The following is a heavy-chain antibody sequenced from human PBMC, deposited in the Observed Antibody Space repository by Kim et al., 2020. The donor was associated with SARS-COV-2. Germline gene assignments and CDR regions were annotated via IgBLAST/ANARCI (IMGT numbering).Heavy chain of an antibody. Sequence: SETLSLTCAVYGGSFSGYYWSWIRQPPGKGLEWIGEINHSGSTNYNPSLKSRVIISVDTSKNQFSLKLSSVTAADTAVYYCARGDVLTGTNWFDPWGQGT. CDR3: ARGDVLTGTNWFDP. CDR1: GGSFSGYY. CDR2: INHSGST. D-gene: IGHD3-9*01. V-gene: IGHV4-34*01. J-gene: IGHJ5*02.